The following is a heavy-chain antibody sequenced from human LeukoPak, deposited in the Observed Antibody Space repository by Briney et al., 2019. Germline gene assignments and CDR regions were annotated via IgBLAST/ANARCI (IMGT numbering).Heavy chain of an antibody. CDR1: GGSISSSSYY. CDR2: IYYSGST. Sequence: SETLSLTCTVSGGSISSSSYYWGWIRQPPGKGLEWIGSIYYSGSTYYNLSLKSRVTISVDTSKNQFSLKLSSVTAADTAVYYCARHFPYCSSTSCYPNAFDIWGQGTMVTVSS. V-gene: IGHV4-39*01. CDR3: ARHFPYCSSTSCYPNAFDI. D-gene: IGHD2-2*01. J-gene: IGHJ3*02.